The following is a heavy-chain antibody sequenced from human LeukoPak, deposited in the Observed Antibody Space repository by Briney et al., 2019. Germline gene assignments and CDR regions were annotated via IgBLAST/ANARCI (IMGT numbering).Heavy chain of an antibody. D-gene: IGHD3-10*01. Sequence: ASVKVSCKASGYTFTSYGISWVRQAPGQGLEWMGWISAYNGNTNYAQKLQGRVTMTTDTSTSTAYMELRSLRSDDTAVYYCARDTMVRGVIILDYWGQGTLVTVSS. V-gene: IGHV1-18*01. CDR3: ARDTMVRGVIILDY. CDR2: ISAYNGNT. CDR1: GYTFTSYG. J-gene: IGHJ4*02.